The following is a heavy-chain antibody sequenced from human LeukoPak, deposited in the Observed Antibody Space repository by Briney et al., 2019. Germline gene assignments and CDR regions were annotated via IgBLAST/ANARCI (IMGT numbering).Heavy chain of an antibody. V-gene: IGHV3-48*03. CDR3: ARGEYYFDY. J-gene: IGHJ4*02. Sequence: GGSLRLSCAASGFTFNNYQMNWVRQAPGKGLECISYISSSGRTIYYADSLKGRFTVSRDNAKNSLYLRMNNLRAEDTAVYYCARGEYYFDYWGQGSLVTVSS. CDR2: ISSSGRTI. CDR1: GFTFNNYQ.